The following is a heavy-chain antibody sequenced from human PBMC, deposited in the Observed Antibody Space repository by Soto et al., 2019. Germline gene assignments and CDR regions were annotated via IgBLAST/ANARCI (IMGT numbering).Heavy chain of an antibody. D-gene: IGHD2-2*01. CDR3: ARKGYCSSTSCYESYYYGMDV. Sequence: VKVSCKASGGTFSSYAISWVRQAPGQGLEWMGGIIPIFGTANYAQKFQGRVTITADKSTSTAYMELSSLRSEDTAVYYCARKGYCSSTSCYESYYYGMDVWGQGTTVTVSS. J-gene: IGHJ6*02. CDR1: GGTFSSYA. V-gene: IGHV1-69*06. CDR2: IIPIFGTA.